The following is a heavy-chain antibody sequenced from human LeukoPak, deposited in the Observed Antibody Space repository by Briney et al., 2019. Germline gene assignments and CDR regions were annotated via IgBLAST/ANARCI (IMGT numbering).Heavy chain of an antibody. Sequence: ASVKVSCKASGYTFTSYDINWVRQATGQGLEWMGWMNPNSGNTGYAQKFQGRVTITRNTSISTAYMELSSLRSEDTAVYYCARGGYKSKKFDPWGQGTLVTVSS. V-gene: IGHV1-8*03. D-gene: IGHD5-18*01. J-gene: IGHJ5*02. CDR2: MNPNSGNT. CDR3: ARGGYKSKKFDP. CDR1: GYTFTSYD.